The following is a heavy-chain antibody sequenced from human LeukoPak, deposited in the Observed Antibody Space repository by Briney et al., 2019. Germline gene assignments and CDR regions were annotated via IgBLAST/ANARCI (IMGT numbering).Heavy chain of an antibody. Sequence: SETLSLTCSATGGSISAYYWSWIRQSPGKSLKWIGNIYYGGTTNYNPSLKSRVSISVDTSKNQFSLRLSSVTAADTALYYCARGGGDFWNGYFGFCDSWGQGTLVTVSS. V-gene: IGHV4-59*01. CDR3: ARGGGDFWNGYFGFCDS. CDR2: IYYGGTT. D-gene: IGHD3-3*01. J-gene: IGHJ4*02. CDR1: GGSISAYY.